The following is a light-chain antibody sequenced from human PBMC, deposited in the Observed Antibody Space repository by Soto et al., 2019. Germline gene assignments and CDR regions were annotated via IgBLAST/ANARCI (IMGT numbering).Light chain of an antibody. CDR1: SSDVGGYNY. J-gene: IGLJ1*01. CDR3: SSYTTSSTPSYF. Sequence: QSALTQPASVSGSPGQSITISCTGTSSDVGGYNYVSWYQQHTGKAPKLMIYDVSNRTSGVSNRFSGSKSGNTASLTISGLQAEDESDYYCSSYTTSSTPSYFFGAGTKVTVL. CDR2: DVS. V-gene: IGLV2-14*01.